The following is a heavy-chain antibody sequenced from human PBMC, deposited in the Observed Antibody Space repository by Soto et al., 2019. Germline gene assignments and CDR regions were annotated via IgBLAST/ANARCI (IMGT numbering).Heavy chain of an antibody. J-gene: IGHJ6*02. CDR3: ARDETGDAYYYYYGMVV. Sequence: QVQLVKSGAEVKKPGSSVKVSCKASGGTFNIYNINWVRQAPGQGLEWMGGILPIFGTTNYAQRFQGRLTIIADDSTSTAYMELSSLRSEDTAVYYCARDETGDAYYYYYGMVVWGQGTTVTGTS. D-gene: IGHD7-27*01. CDR1: GGTFNIYN. V-gene: IGHV1-69*01. CDR2: ILPIFGTT.